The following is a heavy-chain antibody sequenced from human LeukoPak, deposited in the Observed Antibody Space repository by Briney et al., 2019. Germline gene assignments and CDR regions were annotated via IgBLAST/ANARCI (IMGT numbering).Heavy chain of an antibody. CDR1: GYTFTGYY. V-gene: IGHV1-2*02. CDR2: INPNSGGT. D-gene: IGHD6-19*01. Sequence: ASVKVSCKASGYTFTGYYMHWVRQAPGQGLEWMGWINPNSGGTNYAQKFQGRVTMTRDTSISTAYMELSRLRSDDTAVYYCARAVAVAGTGGFDYWGQGTLVTVSS. J-gene: IGHJ4*02. CDR3: ARAVAVAGTGGFDY.